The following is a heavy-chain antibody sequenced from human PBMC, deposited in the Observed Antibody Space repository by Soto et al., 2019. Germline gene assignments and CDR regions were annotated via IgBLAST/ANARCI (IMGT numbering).Heavy chain of an antibody. CDR3: ARDRFASSWSYFDS. V-gene: IGHV3-30*04. J-gene: IGHJ4*02. CDR2: ISDDGRNK. D-gene: IGHD6-13*01. CDR1: GFTFSNYA. Sequence: QVQLVESGGGVVQPGRSLRLSCAASGFTFSNYALHWVRQAPGKGLEWVAVISDDGRNKYYADSVKGRFTISRDNSKNTLYLQMNSLRAEDTAVYYCARDRFASSWSYFDSWGQGTPVTVSS.